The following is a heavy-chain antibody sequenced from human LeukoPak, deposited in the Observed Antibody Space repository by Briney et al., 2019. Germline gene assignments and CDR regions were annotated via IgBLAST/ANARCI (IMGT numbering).Heavy chain of an antibody. CDR3: ARVSGATIFGVVTKNPADY. D-gene: IGHD3-3*01. CDR2: INPHSGGT. CDR1: GYTFTGYY. J-gene: IGHJ4*02. V-gene: IGHV1-2*02. Sequence: ASVKVSCKASGYTFTGYYIHWVRQAPGQGLEWMGWINPHSGGTNYAQKLQGRVTMTTDTSTSTAYMELRSLRSDDTAVYYCARVSGATIFGVVTKNPADYWGQGTLVAVSS.